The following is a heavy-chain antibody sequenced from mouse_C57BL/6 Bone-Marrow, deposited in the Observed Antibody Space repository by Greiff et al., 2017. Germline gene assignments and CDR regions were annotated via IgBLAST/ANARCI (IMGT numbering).Heavy chain of an antibody. Sequence: VQLQQSGPELVKPGASVKISCKASGYAFTGYWMNWVKQRTGKGLEWIGVINPDYGTTNYNEKFKGKATMTVDKSSSTAYMQLNSLTSEDSAVYCGARYYTNDCAFDYWGQGTTVTVSS. CDR3: ARYYTNDCAFDY. D-gene: IGHD2-12*01. CDR2: INPDYGTT. J-gene: IGHJ2*01. CDR1: GYAFTGYW. V-gene: IGHV1-39*01.